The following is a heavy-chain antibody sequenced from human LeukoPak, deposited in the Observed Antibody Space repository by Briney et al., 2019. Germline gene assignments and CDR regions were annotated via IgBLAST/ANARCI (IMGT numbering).Heavy chain of an antibody. CDR1: GGSISSYY. J-gene: IGHJ6*02. Sequence: PSETLSLTCTVSGGSISSYYWSWIRQPPGKGLEWIGDIYYSGSTDYNPSLTSRVTISVDTSKNNFSLKLSSVTAADTAVYYCARSSYCSSTSCPAAYYHYYGMDVWGQGTTVTVSS. CDR2: IYYSGST. V-gene: IGHV4-59*08. D-gene: IGHD2-2*01. CDR3: ARSSYCSSTSCPAAYYHYYGMDV.